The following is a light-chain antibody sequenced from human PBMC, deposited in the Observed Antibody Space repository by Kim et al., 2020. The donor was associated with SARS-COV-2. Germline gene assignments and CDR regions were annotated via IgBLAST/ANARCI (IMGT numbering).Light chain of an antibody. Sequence: SYELTQPPSVSVAPGKTATITCGGNNIGSESVHWYQQKPGLAPVPVIYYDSERPSGIPERFSGSNSGNTATLTISRVEAGDEADYYCQVWDNNDGHPWLFGGGTKLTVL. V-gene: IGLV3-21*04. J-gene: IGLJ3*02. CDR1: NIGSES. CDR3: QVWDNNDGHPWL. CDR2: YDS.